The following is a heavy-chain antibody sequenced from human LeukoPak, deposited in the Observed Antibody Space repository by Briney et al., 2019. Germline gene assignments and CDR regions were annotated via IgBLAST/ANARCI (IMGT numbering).Heavy chain of an antibody. J-gene: IGHJ4*02. D-gene: IGHD3-16*01. CDR1: GVTFSSYG. Sequence: TGGSLRLSCAASGVTFSSYGMYWGCKAPGKGLERVAVISYDGSNKYYADSVKGRFTISRDNSKNTLYLQMNSLRAEDTAVYYCEGGALDYWGRGTLVTVSS. CDR2: ISYDGSNK. CDR3: EGGALDY. V-gene: IGHV3-30*03.